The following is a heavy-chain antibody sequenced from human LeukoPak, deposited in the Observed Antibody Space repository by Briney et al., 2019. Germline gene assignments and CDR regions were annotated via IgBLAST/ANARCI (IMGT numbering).Heavy chain of an antibody. V-gene: IGHV3-7*05. J-gene: IGHJ4*02. Sequence: GGSLRLSCAASGFTFSSSWMSWVRQAPGKGLEWVANIHQDGSEQYYVDSVKGRFTISRDNAKSSLYLQMNSLRDEDTAVYYRVRGAGGMDYWGQGALVTVSS. CDR3: VRGAGGMDY. D-gene: IGHD3-16*01. CDR2: IHQDGSEQ. CDR1: GFTFSSSW.